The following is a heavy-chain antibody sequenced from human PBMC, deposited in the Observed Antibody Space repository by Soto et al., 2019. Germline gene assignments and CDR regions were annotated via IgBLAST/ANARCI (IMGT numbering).Heavy chain of an antibody. CDR3: ASSTVVTRDAYYYVMDV. CDR2: IIPIFGTA. D-gene: IGHD2-21*02. Sequence: SVKVSCKASGGTFSSYSISWVRQAPGQGLEWMGGIIPIFGTANYAQKFQGRVTITADKSTSTAYMELSSLRSEDTAVYYCASSTVVTRDAYYYVMDVWGQGSRVTFSS. CDR1: GGTFSSYS. V-gene: IGHV1-69*06. J-gene: IGHJ6*02.